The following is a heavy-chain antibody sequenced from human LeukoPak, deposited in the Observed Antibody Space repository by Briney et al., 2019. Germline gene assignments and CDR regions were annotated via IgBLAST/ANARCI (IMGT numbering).Heavy chain of an antibody. V-gene: IGHV4-59*01. CDR3: ARATGPNPATWIQLWLWDLGY. J-gene: IGHJ4*02. Sequence: SETLSLTCTVSGGSISSYYWSWIRQPPGKGLEWIGYIYYSGSTNYNPSLKSRVTISVDTSKNQFSLKLSSVTAEDTAVYYCARATGPNPATWIQLWLWDLGYWGQGTLVTVSS. CDR1: GGSISSYY. D-gene: IGHD5-18*01. CDR2: IYYSGST.